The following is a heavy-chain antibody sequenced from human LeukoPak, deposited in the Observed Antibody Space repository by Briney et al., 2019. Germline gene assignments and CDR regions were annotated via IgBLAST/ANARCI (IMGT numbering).Heavy chain of an antibody. V-gene: IGHV3-23*01. Sequence: GGSLRLSCAASGFTFSSYAMSWVRQAPGKGLGWASAISGSGGSTYYADSVKGRFTISRDNSKNTLYLQMNSLRAEDTAVYYCATNYYDFWSGYKDWGQGTLVTVSS. CDR1: GFTFSSYA. J-gene: IGHJ4*02. CDR3: ATNYYDFWSGYKD. CDR2: ISGSGGST. D-gene: IGHD3-3*01.